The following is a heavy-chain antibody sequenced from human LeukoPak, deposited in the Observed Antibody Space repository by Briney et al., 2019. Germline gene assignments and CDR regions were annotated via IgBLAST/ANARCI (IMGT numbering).Heavy chain of an antibody. J-gene: IGHJ4*02. V-gene: IGHV1-58*02. CDR2: IVVGSGNT. CDR1: GFTFTSSA. CDR3: AAAPVAGDIEKFDY. D-gene: IGHD6-19*01. Sequence: ASVKVSCKASGFTFTSSAMQWVRQARGQRLEWIGWIVVGSGNTNYAQKFQERVTITRDMSTSTAYMELSSLRSEDTAVYYCAAAPVAGDIEKFDYWGQGTLVTVSS.